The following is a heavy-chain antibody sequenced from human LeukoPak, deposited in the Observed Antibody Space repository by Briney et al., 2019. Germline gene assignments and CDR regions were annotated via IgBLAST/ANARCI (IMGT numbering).Heavy chain of an antibody. V-gene: IGHV1-46*01. CDR1: GYSFTSNY. J-gene: IGHJ4*02. CDR2: IYPRDGST. CDR3: ARDQEGFDY. Sequence: ASVKASCKVSGYSFTSNYIHWVRQAPGQGLEWMGMIYPRDGSTSYAQTFQDRVTVTTDTSTSTVHMELSGLRSEDTAVYYCARDQEGFDYWGQGTLVTVSS.